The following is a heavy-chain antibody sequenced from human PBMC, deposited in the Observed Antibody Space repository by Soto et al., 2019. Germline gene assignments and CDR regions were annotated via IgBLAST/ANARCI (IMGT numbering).Heavy chain of an antibody. V-gene: IGHV4-34*01. CDR3: ARGAYDFWSGYQETYYYYYGMDV. Sequence: PSETLSLTCAVYDGSFSGYYWSWIRQPPGKGLEWIGEINHSGSTNYNPSLKSRVTISVDTSKNQFSLKLSSVTAADTAVYYCARGAYDFWSGYQETYYYYYGMDVWGQGTTVTVSS. CDR1: DGSFSGYY. D-gene: IGHD3-3*01. CDR2: INHSGST. J-gene: IGHJ6*02.